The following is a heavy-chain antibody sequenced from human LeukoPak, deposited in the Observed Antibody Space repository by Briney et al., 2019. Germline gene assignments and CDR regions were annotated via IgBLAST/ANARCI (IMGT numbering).Heavy chain of an antibody. CDR2: INSDGSST. Sequence: QPGGSLRLSCAASGFTFSSHRMHWVRQAPGKGLMWISRINSDGSSTTYADSVKGRFTISRDNAKNTVYLQMNSLRAEDMAVYYCVRALSGRDDYWGQGTLVTVSS. CDR3: VRALSGRDDY. V-gene: IGHV3-74*03. D-gene: IGHD2-15*01. J-gene: IGHJ4*02. CDR1: GFTFSSHR.